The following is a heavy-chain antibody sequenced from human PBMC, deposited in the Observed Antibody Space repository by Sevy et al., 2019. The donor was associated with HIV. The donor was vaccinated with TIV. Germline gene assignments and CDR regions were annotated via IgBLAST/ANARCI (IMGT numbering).Heavy chain of an antibody. V-gene: IGHV3-33*06. J-gene: IGHJ4*02. CDR3: AKDSRTMTTLDY. CDR2: IWYDGSNK. CDR1: GFTFSSYG. D-gene: IGHD4-17*01. Sequence: GGSLSLSCAASGFTFSSYGMHWVRQAPGKGLEWVAVIWYDGSNKYYADSVKGRFTISRDNSKNTLYLQMNSLRAEDTAVYYCAKDSRTMTTLDYWGQGTLVTVSS.